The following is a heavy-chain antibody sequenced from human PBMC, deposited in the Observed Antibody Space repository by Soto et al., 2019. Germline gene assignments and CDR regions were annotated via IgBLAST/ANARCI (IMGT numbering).Heavy chain of an antibody. J-gene: IGHJ4*02. Sequence: QVQLVQSGAEVKKPGSSVKVSCKASGGTFSSYAISWVRQAPGQGLEWMGGIIPIFGTANYAQKFQGRVTITADESTSTAYMELSSLRSEDTAMYYCARAAYGGNSEPPYYFDYWGQGTLVTVSS. V-gene: IGHV1-69*01. D-gene: IGHD4-17*01. CDR3: ARAAYGGNSEPPYYFDY. CDR1: GGTFSSYA. CDR2: IIPIFGTA.